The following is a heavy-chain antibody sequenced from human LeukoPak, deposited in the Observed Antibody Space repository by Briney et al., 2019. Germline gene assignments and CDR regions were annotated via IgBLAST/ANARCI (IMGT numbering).Heavy chain of an antibody. CDR3: AKDLLYCSSTSCYELGGVDSGFDY. CDR1: GFTFSSYA. D-gene: IGHD2-2*01. J-gene: IGHJ4*02. V-gene: IGHV3-23*01. CDR2: ISGSGGST. Sequence: GGSLRLSCAASGFTFSSYAMSWVRQAPGKGLEWVSAISGSGGSTYYADSVKGRFTISRDNSKNTLYLQMNSLRAEDTAVYYCAKDLLYCSSTSCYELGGVDSGFDYWGQGTLVTVSS.